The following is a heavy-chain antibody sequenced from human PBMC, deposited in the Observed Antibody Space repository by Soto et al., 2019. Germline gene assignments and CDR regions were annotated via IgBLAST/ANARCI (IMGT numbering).Heavy chain of an antibody. D-gene: IGHD4-17*01. CDR2: ISSSSSYI. CDR3: ARDPSLIEVTNEY. CDR1: GFTFSSYS. V-gene: IGHV3-21*01. J-gene: IGHJ4*02. Sequence: PGGSLRLSCAASGFTFSSYSMNWVRQAPGKGLEWVSSISSSSSYIYYADSVKGRFTISRDNAKNSLYLQMNSLRAEDTAVYYCARDPSLIEVTNEYWGQGTLVTVSS.